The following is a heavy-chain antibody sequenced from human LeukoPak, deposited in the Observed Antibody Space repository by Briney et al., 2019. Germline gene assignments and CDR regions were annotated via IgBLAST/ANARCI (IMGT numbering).Heavy chain of an antibody. CDR2: IYYSGST. J-gene: IGHJ6*03. CDR1: GGSISSSSYY. V-gene: IGHV4-39*01. Sequence: SETLSLTCTVSGGSISSSSYYWGWIRQPPGKGLEWIGSIYYSGSTCYNPSLKSRVTISVDTSKNQFSLKLSSVTAADTAVYYCARNGYSSSWYYYYYYYMDVWGKGTTVTVSS. CDR3: ARNGYSSSWYYYYYYYMDV. D-gene: IGHD6-13*01.